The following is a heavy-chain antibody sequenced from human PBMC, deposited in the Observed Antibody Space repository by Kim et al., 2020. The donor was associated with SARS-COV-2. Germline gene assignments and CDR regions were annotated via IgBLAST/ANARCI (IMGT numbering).Heavy chain of an antibody. Sequence: KGRFTISRHNSKNTLYLQMNSLRAEDTAVYYCAREAYCGGDCYPQGYFDYWGQGTLVTVSS. J-gene: IGHJ4*02. CDR3: AREAYCGGDCYPQGYFDY. D-gene: IGHD2-21*02. V-gene: IGHV3-53*04.